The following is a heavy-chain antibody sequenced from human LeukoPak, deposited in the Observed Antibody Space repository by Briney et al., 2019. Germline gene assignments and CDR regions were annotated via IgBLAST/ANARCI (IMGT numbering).Heavy chain of an antibody. V-gene: IGHV3-64D*09. CDR2: ISDSGGST. J-gene: IGHJ6*02. Sequence: GGSLRLSCSASGFPFSSYAMHWVRQAPGKGLEYVSPISDSGGSTYYADSVKGSFTISRDNSKNTLYLQMSSLRAEDTAVYFCVRGYSFGPYGMDVWGQGTTVTVP. CDR1: GFPFSSYA. CDR3: VRGYSFGPYGMDV. D-gene: IGHD2-15*01.